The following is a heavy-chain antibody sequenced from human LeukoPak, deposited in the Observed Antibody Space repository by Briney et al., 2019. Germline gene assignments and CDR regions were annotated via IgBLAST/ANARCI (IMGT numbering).Heavy chain of an antibody. CDR2: ISGSGGST. J-gene: IGHJ1*01. D-gene: IGHD4/OR15-4a*01. CDR3: AKGTVLVSSEYFQH. V-gene: IGHV3-23*01. CDR1: GFTFSSYA. Sequence: QPGGSLRLSCAASGFTFSSYAMSWVRQAPGKGLEWVSAISGSGGSTYYADSVKGRFTISGDNSKNTLHLQMNSLRAEDTAVYYCAKGTVLVSSEYFQHWGQGTLVTVSS.